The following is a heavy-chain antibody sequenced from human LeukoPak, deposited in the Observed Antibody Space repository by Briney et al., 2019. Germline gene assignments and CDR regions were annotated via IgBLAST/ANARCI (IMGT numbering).Heavy chain of an antibody. D-gene: IGHD6-13*01. CDR3: ARDRAIAAAGICWFDP. V-gene: IGHV4-4*07. CDR1: GDSISSYY. CDR2: IYTSGST. Sequence: SETLSLTCSVSGDSISSYYWSWIRQPAGKGLEWIGRIYTSGSTNYNPSLKSRVTMSVDTSKNQFSLKLSSVTAADTAVYYCARDRAIAAAGICWFDPWGQGTLVTVSS. J-gene: IGHJ5*02.